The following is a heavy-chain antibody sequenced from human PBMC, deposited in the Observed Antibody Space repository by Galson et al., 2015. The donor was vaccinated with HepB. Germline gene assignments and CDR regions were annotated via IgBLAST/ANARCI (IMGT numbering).Heavy chain of an antibody. CDR2: IIPIFGTA. D-gene: IGHD3-3*01. CDR1: GGTFSSYA. V-gene: IGHV1-69*06. Sequence: SVKASCKASGGTFSSYAISWVRQAPGQGLEWMGGIIPIFGTANYAQKFQGRVTITADKSTSTAYMELSSLRSEDTAVYYCARGNYDFWSGSRRGYYYYGMDVWGQGTTVTVSS. J-gene: IGHJ6*02. CDR3: ARGNYDFWSGSRRGYYYYGMDV.